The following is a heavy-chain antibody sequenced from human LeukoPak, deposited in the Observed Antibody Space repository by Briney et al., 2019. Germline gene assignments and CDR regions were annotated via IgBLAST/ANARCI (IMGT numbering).Heavy chain of an antibody. D-gene: IGHD5-18*01. CDR3: ARAGPEDTATPPAD. J-gene: IGHJ4*02. CDR1: GGSISSGDYY. V-gene: IGHV4-61*08. Sequence: SETLSLTCTVSGGSISSGDYYWSWIRQPPGKGLEWIGYIYYSGSTNYNPSLKSRVTISVDTSKNQFSLKLSSVTAADTAVYYCARAGPEDTATPPADWGQGTLVTVSS. CDR2: IYYSGST.